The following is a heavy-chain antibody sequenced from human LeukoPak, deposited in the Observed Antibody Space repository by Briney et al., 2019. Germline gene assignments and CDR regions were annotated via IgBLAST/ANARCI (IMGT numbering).Heavy chain of an antibody. CDR1: GGTFSSYA. D-gene: IGHD6-13*01. Sequence: GASVKVSCKASGGTFSSYAISWVRQAPGQGLEWMGWISVYNDNTNYAQKFQGRVTMTTDTSTSTAYMELRSLRSDDTAVYFCARDSSSWYYYFYGMDVWGQGTTVTVSS. V-gene: IGHV1-18*01. CDR3: ARDSSSWYYYFYGMDV. J-gene: IGHJ6*02. CDR2: ISVYNDNT.